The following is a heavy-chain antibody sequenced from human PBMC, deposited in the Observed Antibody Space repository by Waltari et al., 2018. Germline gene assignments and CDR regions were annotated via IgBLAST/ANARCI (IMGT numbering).Heavy chain of an antibody. Sequence: EVQLVESGGTLVQPGGSLRLSGAVSGLTFSRFWMTWVRQAPGKGLEWVATINQDGSEKHYVDSVKGRFTISRDNAKNSLSLQMNSLRAEDTAVYYCASGGHVDYCGQGTLVTVSS. CDR3: ASGGHVDY. J-gene: IGHJ4*02. CDR1: GLTFSRFW. V-gene: IGHV3-7*01. CDR2: INQDGSEK.